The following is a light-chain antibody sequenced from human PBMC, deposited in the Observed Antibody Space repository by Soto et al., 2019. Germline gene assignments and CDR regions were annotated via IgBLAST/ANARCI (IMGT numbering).Light chain of an antibody. CDR2: AAS. CDR3: LQHNSYPRT. Sequence: DIQMTQSPSSLSASVGDRVTITCRASQSISSYLNWYQQKPGKAPKLLIYAASTLQFGVPSRFSGSGSGTEFTLTISSLQPEDFATYYCLQHNSYPRTFGQGTKVDIK. V-gene: IGKV1-17*01. CDR1: QSISSY. J-gene: IGKJ1*01.